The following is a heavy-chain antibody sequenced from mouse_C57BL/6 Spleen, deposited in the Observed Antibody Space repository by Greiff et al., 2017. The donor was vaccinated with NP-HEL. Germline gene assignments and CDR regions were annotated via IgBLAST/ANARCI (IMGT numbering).Heavy chain of an antibody. CDR2: IHPNSGST. CDR3: ARDYYDYDEDWYFDV. J-gene: IGHJ1*03. Sequence: VQLQQPGAELVKPGASVKLSCKASGYTFTSYWMHWVKQRPGQGLEWIGMIHPNSGSTNYNEKFKSKATLTVDKSSSTAYMQLSSLTSEDSAVYYCARDYYDYDEDWYFDVWGTGTTVTVSS. V-gene: IGHV1-64*01. CDR1: GYTFTSYW. D-gene: IGHD2-4*01.